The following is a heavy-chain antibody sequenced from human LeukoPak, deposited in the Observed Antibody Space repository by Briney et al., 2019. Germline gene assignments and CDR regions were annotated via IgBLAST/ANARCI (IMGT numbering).Heavy chain of an antibody. CDR2: IYYSGST. J-gene: IGHJ4*02. CDR1: GGSIIIYY. Sequence: PSETLSLTCSVSGGSIIIYYWSWIRQPPGKGLEWIGYIYYSGSTNYNPSLKSRVTISVDTSKNQHSLKLNSLSAADTAVYYCVRGSGWYLYWGQGTLVTVSS. V-gene: IGHV4-59*01. CDR3: VRGSGWYLY. D-gene: IGHD6-19*01.